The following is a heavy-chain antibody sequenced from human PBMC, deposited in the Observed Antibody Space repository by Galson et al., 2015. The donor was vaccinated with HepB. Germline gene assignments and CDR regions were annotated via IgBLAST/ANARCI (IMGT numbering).Heavy chain of an antibody. Sequence: SVKVSCKASGGTFSRHTISWVRQAPGQGLEWLGGIIPMFGSGNYAQQFQGRVTITADESRTTTYMELSSLRSEDTAVYYCARHYDNRGYYAYWGQGTLVTVSS. CDR1: GGTFSRHT. V-gene: IGHV1-69*13. J-gene: IGHJ4*02. CDR2: IIPMFGSG. D-gene: IGHD3-22*01. CDR3: ARHYDNRGYYAY.